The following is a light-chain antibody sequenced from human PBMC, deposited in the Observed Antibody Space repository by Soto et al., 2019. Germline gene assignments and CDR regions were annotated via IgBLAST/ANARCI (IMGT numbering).Light chain of an antibody. CDR1: QNINNG. CDR3: LSYASYSYT. Sequence: DIQMAQSPSTLSASVGDRVTIACRASQNINNGLAWYQQKPGRAPNLLIYKASILESGVPSRFSGSGSGTEFTLTTSSLQPDDFATYFCLSYASYSYTFGQGTELEIK. V-gene: IGKV1-5*03. CDR2: KAS. J-gene: IGKJ2*01.